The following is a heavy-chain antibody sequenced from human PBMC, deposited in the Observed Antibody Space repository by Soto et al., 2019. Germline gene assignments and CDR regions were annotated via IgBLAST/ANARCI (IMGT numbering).Heavy chain of an antibody. CDR2: IYYSGST. CDR3: ARDFDFWSGYDV. Sequence: PSETLSLTCTVSGCSISSYYWSWIRQPPGKGLEWIGYIYYSGSTNYNPSLKSRVTISVDTSKNQFSLKLSSVTAADTAVHYCARDFDFWSGYDVWGQGTTVTVSS. J-gene: IGHJ6*02. V-gene: IGHV4-59*01. CDR1: GCSISSYY. D-gene: IGHD3-3*01.